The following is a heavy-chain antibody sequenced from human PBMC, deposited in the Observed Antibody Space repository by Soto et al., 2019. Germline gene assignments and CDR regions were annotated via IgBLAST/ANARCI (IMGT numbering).Heavy chain of an antibody. CDR2: IYYSGST. CDR1: GGSISSYY. J-gene: IGHJ6*04. V-gene: IGHV4-59*01. D-gene: IGHD3-9*01. Sequence: SETLSLTCTVSGGSISSYYWSWIRQPPGKGLEWIGYIYYSGSTNYNPSLKSRVTISVTTSKTQFSLRLSSVPAADPAVYYCARNYSDFLTVYYGNYVMEFGGKGTRVTVS. CDR3: ARNYSDFLTVYYGNYVMEF.